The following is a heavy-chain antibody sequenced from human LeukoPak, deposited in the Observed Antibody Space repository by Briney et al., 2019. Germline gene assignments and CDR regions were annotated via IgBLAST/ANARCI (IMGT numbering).Heavy chain of an antibody. CDR1: GFTFSSYG. V-gene: IGHV3-33*08. CDR3: ARHLSGITGYTYGRGIDY. CDR2: IRYDGSNK. Sequence: PGRSLRLSCAASGFTFSSYGMHWVRQAPGKGLEWVAFIRYDGSNKYYADSVKGRFTISRDNSKNTLYLQMNSLRAEDTAVYYCARHLSGITGYTYGRGIDYWGQGTLVTVSS. D-gene: IGHD5-18*01. J-gene: IGHJ4*02.